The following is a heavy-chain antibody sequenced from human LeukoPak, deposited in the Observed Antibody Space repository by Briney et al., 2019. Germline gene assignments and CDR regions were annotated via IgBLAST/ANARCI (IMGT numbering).Heavy chain of an antibody. V-gene: IGHV4-34*01. J-gene: IGHJ4*02. CDR2: INHSGST. Sequence: SETLSLTCAVYGGSFSGYYWSWIRQPPGKGLEWIGEINHSGSTNYNPSLKSRVTISVDTSKNQFSLKLSSVTAADTAVYYCARCRYSSGWYRSYFDYWGQGTLVTASS. D-gene: IGHD6-19*01. CDR3: ARCRYSSGWYRSYFDY. CDR1: GGSFSGYY.